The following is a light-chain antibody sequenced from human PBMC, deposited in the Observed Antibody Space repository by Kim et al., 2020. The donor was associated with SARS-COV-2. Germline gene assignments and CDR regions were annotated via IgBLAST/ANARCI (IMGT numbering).Light chain of an antibody. V-gene: IGLV3-1*01. CDR1: KLGDKY. CDR3: QAWDSSTLNYV. CDR2: QDS. J-gene: IGLJ1*01. Sequence: SYELTQPPSVSVFPGQTASITCSGDKLGDKYACWYQQKPGQSPVLVIYQDSKRPSGIPERFSGSNSGNTATLTISGTQAMDEADYYCQAWDSSTLNYVFGTGTKVTVL.